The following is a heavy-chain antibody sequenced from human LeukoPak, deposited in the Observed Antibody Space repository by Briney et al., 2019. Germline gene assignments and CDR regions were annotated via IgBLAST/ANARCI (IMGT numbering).Heavy chain of an antibody. Sequence: PGGSLRLSCAASGFTFSDYYMSWIRQAPGKGPEWVSYISSSGSIIQYADSVKGRFTISRDNAKNSLYLQMNSLRAEDTAVYYCATSRFYLESWGQGTLVTVSS. V-gene: IGHV3-11*04. CDR1: GFTFSDYY. CDR3: ATSRFYLES. J-gene: IGHJ4*02. CDR2: ISSSGSII.